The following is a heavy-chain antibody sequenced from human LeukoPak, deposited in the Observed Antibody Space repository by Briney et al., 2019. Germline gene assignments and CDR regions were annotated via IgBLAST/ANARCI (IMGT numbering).Heavy chain of an antibody. D-gene: IGHD1-14*01. Sequence: SGGSLRLSCAASGFTFSRYGMHWVRQAPGKGLEWVAVISFDGSNRYYADSVKGRFTISRDNSENTLYLQMNSLRAEDTAVYYCAKDFNLEAITGYNAMDVWGQGTTVTVSS. CDR3: AKDFNLEAITGYNAMDV. CDR1: GFTFSRYG. V-gene: IGHV3-30*18. J-gene: IGHJ6*02. CDR2: ISFDGSNR.